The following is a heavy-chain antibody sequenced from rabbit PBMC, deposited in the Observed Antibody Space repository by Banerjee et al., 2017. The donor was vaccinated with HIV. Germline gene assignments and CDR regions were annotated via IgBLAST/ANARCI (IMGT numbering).Heavy chain of an antibody. J-gene: IGHJ4*01. CDR3: AGFDVYSYYAFNL. Sequence: QEQLVESGGGLVQPEGSLTLTCEASGFTLSSYWMCWVRQAPGKGLEWIGDIYTGSSGSTWYANWAKGRFTISKTSSTTVTLQMTSLTGADTATYFCAGFDVYSYYAFNLWGPGTLVTVS. V-gene: IGHV1S45*01. CDR1: GFTLSSYW. CDR2: IYTGSSGST. D-gene: IGHD8-1*01.